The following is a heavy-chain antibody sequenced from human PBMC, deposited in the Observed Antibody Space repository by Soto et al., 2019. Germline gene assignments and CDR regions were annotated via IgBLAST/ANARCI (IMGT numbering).Heavy chain of an antibody. CDR3: ARHLGYCTNGVCYRDAFDI. J-gene: IGHJ3*02. D-gene: IGHD2-8*01. CDR1: GGSISSDY. V-gene: IGHV4-59*08. CDR2: IYYSGST. Sequence: SETLSLTCTVSGGSISSDYWSWILQPPGKGLEWIGYIYYSGSTNYNPSLKSRVTISVDTSKNQFSLKLSSVTAADTAVYYCARHLGYCTNGVCYRDAFDIWGQGTMVTVSS.